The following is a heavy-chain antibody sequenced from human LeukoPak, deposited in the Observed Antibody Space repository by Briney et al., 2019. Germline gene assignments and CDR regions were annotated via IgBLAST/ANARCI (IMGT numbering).Heavy chain of an antibody. Sequence: PGGSLRLSCAASGFTFSSYSMNWVRQAPGKGLEWVSSISSSSSYIYYANSVKGRFTTSRKNAKNSMYLPMNRLRAEDTAVYYCARVVSSDAFDIWGQGTMLTVSS. J-gene: IGHJ3*02. CDR2: ISSSSSYI. D-gene: IGHD2-21*01. V-gene: IGHV3-21*01. CDR3: ARVVSSDAFDI. CDR1: GFTFSSYS.